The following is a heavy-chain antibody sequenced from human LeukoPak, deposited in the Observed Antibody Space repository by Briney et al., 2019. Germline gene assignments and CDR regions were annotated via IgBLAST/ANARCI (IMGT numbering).Heavy chain of an antibody. CDR3: ASGIVVVPAAITGGFDY. Sequence: PWGTLSLTCAVSGGSISSSNWWSWIRQPPGKGLEWIGEINHSGSTNYNPSLKSRVTISVDTSKNQFSLKLSSVTAADTAVYYCASGIVVVPAAITGGFDYWGQGTLVTVSS. CDR1: GGSISSSNW. J-gene: IGHJ4*02. CDR2: INHSGST. D-gene: IGHD2-2*02. V-gene: IGHV4-4*02.